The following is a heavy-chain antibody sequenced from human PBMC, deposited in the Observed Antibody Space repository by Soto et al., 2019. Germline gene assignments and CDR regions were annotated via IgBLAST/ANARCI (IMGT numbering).Heavy chain of an antibody. CDR1: GYTFTSYG. V-gene: IGHV1-18*04. CDR3: ARDLKWELLYYFDY. CDR2: ISAYNGNT. D-gene: IGHD1-26*01. Sequence: ASVKVSCKASGYTFTSYGISWVRQAPGQGLEWMGWISAYNGNTNYARKLQGRVTMTTDTSTSTAYMELRSLRSDDTAVYYCARDLKWELLYYFDYWGQGTLVTVSS. J-gene: IGHJ4*02.